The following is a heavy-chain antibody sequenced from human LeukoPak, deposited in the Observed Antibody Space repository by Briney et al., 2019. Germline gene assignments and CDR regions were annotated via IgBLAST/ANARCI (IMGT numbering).Heavy chain of an antibody. CDR1: GYTFTGYY. CDR3: ARSAGLKSTYYDYVWGSYRYPFDFDY. D-gene: IGHD3-16*02. Sequence: ASVKVSCKASGYTFTGYYMHWVRQAPGQGLEWMGWINLNSGSTNYAQKFQGRVTMTRDTSISTAYMELSRLRSDDTAVYYCARSAGLKSTYYDYVWGSYRYPFDFDYWGQGTLVTVSS. V-gene: IGHV1-2*02. CDR2: INLNSGST. J-gene: IGHJ4*02.